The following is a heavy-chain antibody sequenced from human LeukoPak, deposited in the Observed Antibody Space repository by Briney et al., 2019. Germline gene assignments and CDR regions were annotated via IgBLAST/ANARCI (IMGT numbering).Heavy chain of an antibody. J-gene: IGHJ3*02. Sequence: PSETLSLTCAVYGGSFSGYYWSWIRQPPGKGLEWIGSIYHSGSTYYNPSLKSRVTISVDTSKNQFSLKLSSVTAADTAVYYCARGGSPAAISFAFDIWGQGTMVTVSS. CDR1: GGSFSGYY. CDR3: ARGGSPAAISFAFDI. CDR2: IYHSGST. V-gene: IGHV4-34*01. D-gene: IGHD2-2*02.